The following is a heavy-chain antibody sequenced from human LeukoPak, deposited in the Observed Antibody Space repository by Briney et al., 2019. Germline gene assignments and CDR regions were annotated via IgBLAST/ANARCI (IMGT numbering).Heavy chain of an antibody. CDR1: GYTFTSYD. D-gene: IGHD6-13*01. CDR2: MNPNSGNT. J-gene: IGHJ6*03. Sequence: GASVKVSCKASGYTFTSYDINWVRQATGQGLEWMGWMNPNSGNTGYAQKFQGRVTITRNTSISTAYMELSSLRSEDTAVYYCARLAAAGTYGYYYYMDVWGKGTTVTVSS. CDR3: ARLAAAGTYGYYYYMDV. V-gene: IGHV1-8*03.